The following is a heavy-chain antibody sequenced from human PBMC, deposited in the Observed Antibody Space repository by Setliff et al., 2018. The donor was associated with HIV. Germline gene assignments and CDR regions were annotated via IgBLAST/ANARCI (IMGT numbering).Heavy chain of an antibody. CDR3: ASGYHYDTSGNFDLPFGY. CDR1: GFTFSRYA. J-gene: IGHJ4*02. D-gene: IGHD3-22*01. CDR2: ISSASSAT. V-gene: IGHV3-48*04. Sequence: QPGGSLRLSCAASGFTFSRYAMNWVRQAPGKGLEWISYISSASSATDYADSVKGRFTVSRDNARNSPFLEMNSLRADDTAVYYCASGYHYDTSGNFDLPFGYWGQGTLVTVSS.